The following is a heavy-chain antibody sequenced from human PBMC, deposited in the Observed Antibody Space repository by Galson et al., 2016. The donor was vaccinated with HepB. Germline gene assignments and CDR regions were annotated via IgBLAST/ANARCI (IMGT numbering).Heavy chain of an antibody. D-gene: IGHD2/OR15-2a*01. J-gene: IGHJ4*02. V-gene: IGHV4-39*03. CDR3: STADY. Sequence: SETLSLTCSVSGDSISSDNYYWSWIRQRPGKGLEWIGSMYTGGSTYYNPSLESRVTISVDTSKNQFSLRLSSVTAADTAFYYCSTADYWGPGSLVTVSS. CDR1: GDSISSDNYY. CDR2: MYTGGST.